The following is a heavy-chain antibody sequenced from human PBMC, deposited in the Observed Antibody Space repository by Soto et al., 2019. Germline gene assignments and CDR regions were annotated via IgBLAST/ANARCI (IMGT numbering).Heavy chain of an antibody. D-gene: IGHD2-15*01. CDR1: GYKFTTYF. J-gene: IGHJ1*01. CDR3: VRGYCTTSPCSGDFQC. V-gene: IGHV1-46*01. Sequence: ASVKVSCKASGYKFTTYFIHWVRQAPGQGLEWMGMIHPSGDTGYAQKFRSRVTMTIDTSTTTADMELRNLTSEDTAVYFSVRGYCTTSPCSGDFQCWGQGTLVTVSA. CDR2: IHPSGDT.